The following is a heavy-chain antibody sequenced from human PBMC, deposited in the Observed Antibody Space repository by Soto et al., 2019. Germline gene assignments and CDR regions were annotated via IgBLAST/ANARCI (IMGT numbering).Heavy chain of an antibody. Sequence: EVQLVESGGGLVQPGGSLRLSCAASGFTFSSYEMNWVRQAPGKGLEWVSYISSSGSTIYYADSVKGRFTISRDNAKNSLDLQMNSLRAEDTAVYYCAIEKLWHDYFDYWGQGTLVTVSS. CDR1: GFTFSSYE. J-gene: IGHJ4*02. CDR2: ISSSGSTI. D-gene: IGHD5-18*01. V-gene: IGHV3-48*03. CDR3: AIEKLWHDYFDY.